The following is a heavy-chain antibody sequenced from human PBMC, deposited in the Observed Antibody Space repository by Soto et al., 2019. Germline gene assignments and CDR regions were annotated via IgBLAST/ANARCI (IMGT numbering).Heavy chain of an antibody. CDR2: ISGGSESI. D-gene: IGHD5-12*01. CDR1: GFTFSSSG. CDR3: ARGHGYTYGGSGGLNDF. Sequence: EVQLLESGGGLVPPGGSLRLSCTASGFTFSSSGMSWVRQAPGKGLEWISGISGGSESIYYADSVKGRFAISRANSKNTLYLQMNNLRSEDTAVYHCARGHGYTYGGSGGLNDFWGQGALVTVSS. J-gene: IGHJ4*02. V-gene: IGHV3-23*01.